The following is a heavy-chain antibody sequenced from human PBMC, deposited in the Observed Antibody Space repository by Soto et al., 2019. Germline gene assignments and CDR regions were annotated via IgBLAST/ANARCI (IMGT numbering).Heavy chain of an antibody. Sequence: EVQMVETGGGLIQPGGSLRLSCAASGFTVSSNYMSWVRQAPGKGLEWASVIYSGGSTYYADSVKGRFTISRDHSTNTLYLQMNSLRAEDTAVYYCARDRGVSPPNSYHSGMDVWGQWTTGTFSS. J-gene: IGHJ6*02. D-gene: IGHD3-10*01. V-gene: IGHV3-53*02. CDR3: ARDRGVSPPNSYHSGMDV. CDR2: IYSGGST. CDR1: GFTVSSNY.